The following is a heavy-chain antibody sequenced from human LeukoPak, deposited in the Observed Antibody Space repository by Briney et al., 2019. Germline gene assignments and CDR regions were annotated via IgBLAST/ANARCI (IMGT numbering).Heavy chain of an antibody. Sequence: PSETLSLTCTVSGDSFTSVTDYWAWIRQPPGKGLEWIASGDYSGGTYYNPSLESRVAISADMSKNQISLKLTPVTGADTAVYYCAGERGEEYSSGWYKTNYFYNWGQGIRVTVSS. CDR1: GDSFTSVTDY. CDR2: GDYSGGT. CDR3: AGERGEEYSSGWYKTNYFYN. D-gene: IGHD6-19*01. J-gene: IGHJ4*02. V-gene: IGHV4-39*07.